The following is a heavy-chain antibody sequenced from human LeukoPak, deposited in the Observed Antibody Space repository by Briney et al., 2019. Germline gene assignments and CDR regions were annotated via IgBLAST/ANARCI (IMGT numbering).Heavy chain of an antibody. J-gene: IGHJ6*03. CDR2: ISSSSSYI. D-gene: IGHD6-19*01. CDR1: GFTFSSYS. CDR3: ARGIAVADTPPYYYYYYMDV. V-gene: IGHV3-21*01. Sequence: PGGSLRLSCAASGFTFSSYSMNWVRQAPGKGLEWVSSISSSSSYIYYADSVKGRFTISRDNAKNSLYLQMNSLRAEDTAVYYCARGIAVADTPPYYYYYYMDVWGKGTTVTVSS.